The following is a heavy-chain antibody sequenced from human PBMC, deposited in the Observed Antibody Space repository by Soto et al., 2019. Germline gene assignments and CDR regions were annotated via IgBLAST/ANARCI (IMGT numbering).Heavy chain of an antibody. CDR1: GGSFGGYY. V-gene: IGHV4-34*01. CDR3: ALATISRSGRY. J-gene: IGHJ4*02. CDR2: INHSGST. Sequence: PSETLSLTCAVYGGSFGGYYWSWIRQPPGKGLEWIGEINHSGSTNYNPSLKSRVTISVDTSKNQFSLKLSSVTAADTAVYYCALATISRSGRYWGQGTLVTVSS. D-gene: IGHD5-12*01.